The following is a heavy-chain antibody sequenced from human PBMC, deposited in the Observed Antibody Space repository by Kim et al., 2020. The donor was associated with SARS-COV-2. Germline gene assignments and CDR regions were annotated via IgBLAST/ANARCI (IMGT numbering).Heavy chain of an antibody. CDR2: MHYSGRT. CDR3: ARMEEWLDSIDT. D-gene: IGHD6-19*01. J-gene: IGHJ5*02. V-gene: IGHV4-59*08. CDR1: GATITTYY. Sequence: SETLSLTCTVSGATITTYYWSWIRQPPGKGLEWIGYMHYSGRTNYNPSLKSRVTMSVDTSKNRFSLKLSSVTASDTAVYYCARMEEWLDSIDTWGQGTLVTVSS.